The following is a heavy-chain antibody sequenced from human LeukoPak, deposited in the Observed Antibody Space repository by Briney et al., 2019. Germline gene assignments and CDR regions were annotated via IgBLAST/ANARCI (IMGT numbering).Heavy chain of an antibody. CDR3: ARGTAVGQTRDY. V-gene: IGHV4-34*01. CDR2: INHSGST. Sequence: SETLSLTCAVYGGSFSGYYWSWIRQPPGKGLEWIGEINHSGSTNYNPSLKSRVTISVDTSKNQFSLKLSSVTDADTAVYYCARGTAVGQTRDYWGQGTLVTVSS. CDR1: GGSFSGYY. D-gene: IGHD6-13*01. J-gene: IGHJ4*02.